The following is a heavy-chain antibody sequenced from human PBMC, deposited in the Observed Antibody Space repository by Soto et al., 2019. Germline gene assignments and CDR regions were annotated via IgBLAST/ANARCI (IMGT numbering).Heavy chain of an antibody. CDR3: ARGLILWFGELSRRGGYYYCMDV. J-gene: IGHJ6*03. Sequence: QVQLQQWGAGLLKPSETLSLTCAVYGGSFSGYQWSWIRQTPGTGLEWIGGINESGEINYNPSLKSRVTMLVDSPKKQISLRLSAVTAADTAVYYCARGLILWFGELSRRGGYYYCMDVWGKGTTVIVSS. CDR2: INESGEI. CDR1: GGSFSGYQ. V-gene: IGHV4-34*01. D-gene: IGHD3-10*01.